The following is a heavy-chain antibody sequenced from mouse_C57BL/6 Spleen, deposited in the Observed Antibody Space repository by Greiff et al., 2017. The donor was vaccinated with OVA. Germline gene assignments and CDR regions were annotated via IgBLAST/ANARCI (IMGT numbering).Heavy chain of an antibody. Sequence: QVQLQQPGAELVKPGASVKLSCKASGYTFTSYWMQWVKQRPGQGLEWIGEIDPSDSYTNYNQKFKGKATLTVDTSSSTAYMQLSSLTSEDSAVYYCARYGFDYGSSGYFDVWGTGTTVTVSS. D-gene: IGHD1-1*01. V-gene: IGHV1-50*01. CDR2: IDPSDSYT. J-gene: IGHJ1*03. CDR3: ARYGFDYGSSGYFDV. CDR1: GYTFTSYW.